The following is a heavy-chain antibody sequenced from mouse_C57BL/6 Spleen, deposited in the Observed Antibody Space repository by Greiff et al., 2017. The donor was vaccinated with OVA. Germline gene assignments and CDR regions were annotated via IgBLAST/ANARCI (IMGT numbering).Heavy chain of an antibody. CDR2: IDPETGGT. CDR1: GYTFTDYE. D-gene: IGHD2-4*01. CDR3: TRRKEYDSFFDY. V-gene: IGHV1-15*01. J-gene: IGHJ2*01. Sequence: QVQLQQSGAELVRPGASVTLSCKASGYTFTDYEMHWVKQTPVHGLEWIGAIDPETGGTAYNQKFKGKAILTADKSSSTAYMELRSLTSEDSAVYYCTRRKEYDSFFDYWGQGTTLTVSS.